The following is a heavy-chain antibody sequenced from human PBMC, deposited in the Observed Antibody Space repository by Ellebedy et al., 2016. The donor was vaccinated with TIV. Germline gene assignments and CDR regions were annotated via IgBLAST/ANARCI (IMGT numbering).Heavy chain of an antibody. CDR2: IIPIFGTA. D-gene: IGHD2-15*01. Sequence: SVKVSCXASGGTFSSYAISWVRQAPGQGLEWMGGIIPIFGTANYAQKFQGRVTITADESTSTAYMELSSLRSEDTAVYYCARDRHCSGGSCYGNRYYYYMDVWGKGTTVTVSS. V-gene: IGHV1-69*13. CDR1: GGTFSSYA. CDR3: ARDRHCSGGSCYGNRYYYYMDV. J-gene: IGHJ6*03.